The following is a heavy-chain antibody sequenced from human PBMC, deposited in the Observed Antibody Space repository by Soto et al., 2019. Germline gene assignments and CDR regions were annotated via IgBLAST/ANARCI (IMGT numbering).Heavy chain of an antibody. J-gene: IGHJ3*02. CDR3: ARGWSYCGGDCYNDAFDI. V-gene: IGHV3-33*01. Sequence: SLRLSCAASGFTFSSYGMHWIRQAPGKGLEWVAVIWYDGSNKYYADSVKGRFTISRDNSKNTLYLQMNSLRAEDTAVYYCARGWSYCGGDCYNDAFDIWGQGTMVTVSS. CDR1: GFTFSSYG. D-gene: IGHD2-21*02. CDR2: IWYDGSNK.